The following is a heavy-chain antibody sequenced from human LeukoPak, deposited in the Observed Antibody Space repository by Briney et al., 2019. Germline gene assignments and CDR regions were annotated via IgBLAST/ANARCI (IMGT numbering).Heavy chain of an antibody. V-gene: IGHV1-2*02. CDR2: MNPDTGGR. J-gene: IGHJ4*02. CDR1: GYSFVGYY. D-gene: IGHD5-24*01. CDR3: ARDLVEMSTSLSFFDN. Sequence: ASVKVSCKASGYSFVGYYIHWIRQAPGQGLEWLGWMNPDTGGRKLAQKFQGRVTLTRDTSINTAYMELNSLQSDDTAVYFCARDLVEMSTSLSFFDNWGQGSLITVSS.